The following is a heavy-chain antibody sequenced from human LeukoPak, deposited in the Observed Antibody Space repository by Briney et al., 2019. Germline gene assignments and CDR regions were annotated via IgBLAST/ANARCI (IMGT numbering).Heavy chain of an antibody. CDR2: LSTYNGNT. CDR1: GYTFTIYD. D-gene: IGHD3-22*01. V-gene: IGHV1-18*01. J-gene: IGHJ3*02. CDR3: ARDRYYDSSGYYYYAFDI. Sequence: GASVKVSCKASGYTFTIYDITWVRQAPGQGLEWMGWLSTYNGNTNYAQKFQGRVTMTTDTSTSTAYMELRSLRSDDTAVYYCARDRYYDSSGYYYYAFDIWGQGTMVTVSS.